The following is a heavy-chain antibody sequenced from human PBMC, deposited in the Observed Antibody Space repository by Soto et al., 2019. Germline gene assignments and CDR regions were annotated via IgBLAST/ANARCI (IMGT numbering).Heavy chain of an antibody. V-gene: IGHV3-23*01. CDR3: ANDLSTDDFWSAYYTYSYMDV. Sequence: EVQLLESGGGLVQPGGSLRLSCAASGFSFSSYALYWVRQAPGKGLEWVAVISGSGDNTYYADSVKGWFTISSDNSKNTLYPQMNSLRAEDTAVYYCANDLSTDDFWSAYYTYSYMDVWGKGTTVTVSS. D-gene: IGHD3-3*01. J-gene: IGHJ6*03. CDR1: GFSFSSYA. CDR2: ISGSGDNT.